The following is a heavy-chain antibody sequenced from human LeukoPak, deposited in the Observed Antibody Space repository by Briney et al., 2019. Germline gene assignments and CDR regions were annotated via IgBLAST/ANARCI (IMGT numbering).Heavy chain of an antibody. CDR1: GFTVSSNY. D-gene: IGHD3-3*01. J-gene: IGHJ4*02. Sequence: GGPLRLSCAASGFTVSSNYMSWVRQAPGKGLEWVSVIYSGGSTYYADSVKGRFTISRDNSKNTLYLQMNSLRAEDTAVYYCARDGGPAYYDFWSGYYPIDYWGQGTLVTVSS. CDR2: IYSGGST. V-gene: IGHV3-66*01. CDR3: ARDGGPAYYDFWSGYYPIDY.